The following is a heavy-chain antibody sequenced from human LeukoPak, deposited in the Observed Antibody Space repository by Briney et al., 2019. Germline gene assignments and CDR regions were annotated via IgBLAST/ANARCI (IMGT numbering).Heavy chain of an antibody. Sequence: GGSLRLSCAASGFTFSSYSMNWVRQAPGKGLEWVSSISSSSSYIYYADSVKGRFTISRDNAKNTLYLQMNSLRAEDTAVYYCAKSPGPYYYDSSGYNDYWGQGTLVTVSS. D-gene: IGHD3-22*01. CDR2: ISSSSSYI. CDR1: GFTFSSYS. J-gene: IGHJ4*02. V-gene: IGHV3-21*04. CDR3: AKSPGPYYYDSSGYNDY.